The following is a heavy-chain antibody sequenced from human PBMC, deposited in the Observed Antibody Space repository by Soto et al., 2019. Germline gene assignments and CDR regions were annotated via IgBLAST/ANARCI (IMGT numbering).Heavy chain of an antibody. CDR2: IYTSGST. D-gene: IGHD3-10*01. J-gene: IGHJ4*02. CDR1: GGSISSYY. CDR3: AREADYYGSGSYYNPPGPFDY. V-gene: IGHV4-4*07. Sequence: PSETLSLTCTVSGGSISSYYWSWIRQPAGKGLEWIGRIYTSGSTNYNPSLKSRVTMSVDTSKNQFSLKLSSVTAADTAVYYCAREADYYGSGSYYNPPGPFDYWGQGTLVTVSS.